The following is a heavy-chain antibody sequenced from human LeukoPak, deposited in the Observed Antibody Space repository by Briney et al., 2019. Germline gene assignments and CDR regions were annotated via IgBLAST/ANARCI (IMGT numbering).Heavy chain of an antibody. J-gene: IGHJ5*02. CDR3: ARWATYDILTGYYLGWFDP. CDR2: INAGNGNT. V-gene: IGHV1-3*01. D-gene: IGHD3-9*01. Sequence: ASVKVSGKASGYTFTSYAMHWVRQAPGQRLEWMGWINAGNGNTKYSQKFQGRVTITRDTSASTAYMELSSLRSEDTAVYYCARWATYDILTGYYLGWFDPWGQGTLVTVSS. CDR1: GYTFTSYA.